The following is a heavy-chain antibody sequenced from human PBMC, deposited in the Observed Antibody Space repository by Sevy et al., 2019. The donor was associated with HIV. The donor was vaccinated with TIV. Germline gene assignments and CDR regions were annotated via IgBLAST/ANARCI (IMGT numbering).Heavy chain of an antibody. V-gene: IGHV4-4*08. Sequence: SETLSLTCTVSGGAMNLYFWSWIRQPPGKGLEWIGYISSSGSTNYNPSLKSRVTISLSTSGNQFSLKFRSMTAADTAVYYCARESIGSTGDFDFWGQGTLVTVSS. D-gene: IGHD1-1*01. CDR1: GGAMNLYF. CDR2: ISSSGST. CDR3: ARESIGSTGDFDF. J-gene: IGHJ4*02.